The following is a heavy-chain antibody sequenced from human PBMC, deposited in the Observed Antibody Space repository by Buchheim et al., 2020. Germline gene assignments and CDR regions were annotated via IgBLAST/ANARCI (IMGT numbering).Heavy chain of an antibody. CDR3: ASWAGRDY. V-gene: IGHV3-7*01. CDR1: GFSLSNHW. Sequence: EVQLVESGGGLVQPGGSLRLSCAVSGFSLSNHWMTWVRQAPGKGLQWVANINQEGSGKFYVDAVKGRFTISRDGAKNSLYLQMNSLRAEDTAIYYCASWAGRDYWGQGT. J-gene: IGHJ4*02. D-gene: IGHD7-27*01. CDR2: INQEGSGK.